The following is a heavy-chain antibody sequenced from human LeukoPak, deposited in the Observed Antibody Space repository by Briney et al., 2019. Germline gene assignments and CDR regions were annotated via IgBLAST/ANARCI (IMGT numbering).Heavy chain of an antibody. CDR1: GGSFSGYY. Sequence: PSETLSLTCAVDGGSFSGYYWSWIRQPPGKGLEWIGEINHSGSTNYNPSLKSRVTISVDTSKNQFSLKLSSVTAADTAVYYCARGPRLRLAKNFDYWGQGTLVTVSS. J-gene: IGHJ4*02. CDR2: INHSGST. D-gene: IGHD5-12*01. CDR3: ARGPRLRLAKNFDY. V-gene: IGHV4-34*01.